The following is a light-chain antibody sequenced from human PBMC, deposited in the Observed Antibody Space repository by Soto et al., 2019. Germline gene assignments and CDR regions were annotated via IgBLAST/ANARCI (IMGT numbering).Light chain of an antibody. CDR1: SSDVGGYDY. CDR2: EVN. V-gene: IGLV2-14*01. CDR3: SAYTTSNTLI. J-gene: IGLJ1*01. Sequence: QSALTQPASVSGSPGQSVTISCTGTSSDVGGYDYVSWYQQHPGTAPKLILYEVNNRPSGVSNRFSGSKSGNTASLIISGLQTEDEANYYCSAYTTSNTLIFGTVTKLTVL.